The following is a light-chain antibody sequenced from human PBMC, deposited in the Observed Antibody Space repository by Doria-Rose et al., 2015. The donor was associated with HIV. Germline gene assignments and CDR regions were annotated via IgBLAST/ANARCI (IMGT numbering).Light chain of an antibody. CDR2: DGS. CDR1: QSFSSTY. V-gene: IGKV3-20*01. J-gene: IGKJ1*01. CDR3: HQYGTSWT. Sequence: TQSPGTLPLSPGERATLSCRASQSFSSTYLAWYQQKPGQAPSLLIYDGSTRATGIPDRFSAGGSGTDFTLTINRLEPEDFALYYCHQYGTSWTFGQGTKVEI.